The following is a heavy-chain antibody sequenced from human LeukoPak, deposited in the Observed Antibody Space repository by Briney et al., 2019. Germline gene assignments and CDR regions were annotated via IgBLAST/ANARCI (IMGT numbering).Heavy chain of an antibody. J-gene: IGHJ4*02. CDR2: ISYDGSNK. CDR3: AKEITMLRGIIGPANY. V-gene: IGHV3-30*18. D-gene: IGHD3-10*01. CDR1: GFTFSSYG. Sequence: GGSLRLSCAASGFTFSSYGMHWVRQAPGKGLEWVTVISYDGSNKYYADSVKGRFTISRDNSKNTVYLQMNSLRAEDTAVYYCAKEITMLRGIIGPANYWGQGTLVTVSS.